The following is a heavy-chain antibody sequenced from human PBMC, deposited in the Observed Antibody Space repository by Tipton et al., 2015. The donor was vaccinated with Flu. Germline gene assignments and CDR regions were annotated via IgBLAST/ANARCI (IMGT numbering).Heavy chain of an antibody. CDR3: AREGSLRYFDWIPWNWFDS. CDR2: IFYRGTT. J-gene: IGHJ5*01. CDR1: SGSLSSGAYY. V-gene: IGHV4-39*07. Sequence: TLSLTCTVSSGSLSSGAYYWGWIRQPPGKGLEWMGSIFYRGTTYYNPSLKSRVTISIDTSKNHFSLTVNSVTAADTAVYYCAREGSLRYFDWIPWNWFDSGGRGTPVAVSS. D-gene: IGHD3-9*01.